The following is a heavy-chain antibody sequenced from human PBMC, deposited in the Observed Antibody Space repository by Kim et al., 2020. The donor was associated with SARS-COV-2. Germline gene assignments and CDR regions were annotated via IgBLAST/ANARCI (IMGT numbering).Heavy chain of an antibody. CDR3: ARDEKLSQYSSGWYHYYYGMDV. Sequence: SETLSLTCTDSGGSISSYYWSWIRQPPGKGLEWIGYINYSGSTNYNPSLKSRVTISVDTSKNQFSLKLSSVTAADTAVYYCARDEKLSQYSSGWYHYYYGMDVWGQGTTVTVSS. V-gene: IGHV4-59*01. J-gene: IGHJ6*02. D-gene: IGHD6-19*01. CDR2: INYSGST. CDR1: GGSISSYY.